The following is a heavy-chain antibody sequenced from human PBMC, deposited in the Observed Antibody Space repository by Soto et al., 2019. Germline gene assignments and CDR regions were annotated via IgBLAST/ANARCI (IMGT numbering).Heavy chain of an antibody. V-gene: IGHV3-74*01. CDR1: GFTFSNYW. D-gene: IGHD2-21*02. Sequence: VQLVASGGGLVQPGGSLRLSCAASGFTFSNYWMHWVRQGPGKGLVWVSRINSDETIISYADSVKGRFTISRDNAKNTLYLQMTSLTVEATALYYCVCFECGRTAVVTAMEANGYWGQGTLVTVSS. J-gene: IGHJ4*02. CDR2: INSDETII. CDR3: VCFECGRTAVVTAMEANGY.